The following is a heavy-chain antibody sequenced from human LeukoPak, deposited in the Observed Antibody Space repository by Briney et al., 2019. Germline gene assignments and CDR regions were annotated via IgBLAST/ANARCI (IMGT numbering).Heavy chain of an antibody. CDR1: GGSISSSNYY. D-gene: IGHD3-22*01. CDR3: ARARAYDSSGYYTQHAFDI. Sequence: SETLSLTCTVSGGSISSSNYYWSWIRQPPGKGLEWIGYIYYSGSTNYNPSLKSRVTISVDTSKNRFSLKLSSVTAADTAVYYCARARAYDSSGYYTQHAFDIWGQGTMVTVSS. V-gene: IGHV4-61*01. CDR2: IYYSGST. J-gene: IGHJ3*02.